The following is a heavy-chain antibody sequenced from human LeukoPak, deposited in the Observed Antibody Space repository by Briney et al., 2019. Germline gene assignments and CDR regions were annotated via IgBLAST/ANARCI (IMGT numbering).Heavy chain of an antibody. CDR2: INPNSGGT. CDR1: GYTFTGYY. J-gene: IGHJ6*02. CDR3: ARDKITMVRVYGMDV. Sequence: GASVKVSCKASGYTFTGYYMHWVRQAPGQGLEWMGWINPNSGGTNYAQKFQGRVTMTRDTSISTAYMELSRLRSDDTAVYYCARDKITMVRVYGMDVWGQGTTATV. V-gene: IGHV1-2*02. D-gene: IGHD3-10*01.